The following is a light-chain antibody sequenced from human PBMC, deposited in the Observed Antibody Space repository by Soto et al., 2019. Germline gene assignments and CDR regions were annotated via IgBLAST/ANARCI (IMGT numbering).Light chain of an antibody. Sequence: TQPPSVSAAPGQKVTISCSGSSSNIGSDYVSWYQHVPGTAPKLLIYVNNERPSGIPDRFSGSKTGTSATLGITGLQTGDEADYYCGTWDSSLSAGVFGGGTKVTVL. CDR1: SSNIGSDY. CDR3: GTWDSSLSAGV. CDR2: VNN. J-gene: IGLJ2*01. V-gene: IGLV1-51*01.